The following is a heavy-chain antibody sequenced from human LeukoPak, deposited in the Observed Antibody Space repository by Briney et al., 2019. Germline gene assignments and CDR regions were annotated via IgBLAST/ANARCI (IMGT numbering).Heavy chain of an antibody. Sequence: GGSLRLSCAASGFTFSSYAMSWVRQAPGKGLEWVSAISGSGGSTYYADSVKGRFTISRDNSKNTLYLQMTSLRAEDTAVYYCAREYRYGDYQRDAFDIWGQGTMVTVSS. J-gene: IGHJ3*02. D-gene: IGHD4-17*01. CDR3: AREYRYGDYQRDAFDI. CDR2: ISGSGGST. V-gene: IGHV3-23*01. CDR1: GFTFSSYA.